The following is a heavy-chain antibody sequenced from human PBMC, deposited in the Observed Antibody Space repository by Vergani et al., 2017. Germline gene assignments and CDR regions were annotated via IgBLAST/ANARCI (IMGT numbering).Heavy chain of an antibody. V-gene: IGHV3-33*01. CDR3: ARDEQQLVRWDAFDI. CDR1: GFTFSSYG. Sequence: VQLVESGGGLVQPGGSLRLSCAASGFTFSSYGMHWVRQAPGKGLEWVAVIWYDGSNKYYADSVKGRFTISRDNSKNTLYLQMNSLRAEDTAVYYCARDEQQLVRWDAFDIWGQGTMVTVSS. CDR2: IWYDGSNK. J-gene: IGHJ3*02. D-gene: IGHD6-13*01.